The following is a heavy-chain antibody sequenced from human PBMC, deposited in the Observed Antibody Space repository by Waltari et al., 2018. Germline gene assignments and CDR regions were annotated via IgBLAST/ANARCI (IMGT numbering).Heavy chain of an antibody. V-gene: IGHV1-69*05. D-gene: IGHD6-19*01. CDR1: GGTFSSYA. Sequence: QVQLVQSGAEVKKPGSSVKVSCKASGGTFSSYAISWVRQAPGQGLEWMGVIIPSVGTANYAQKYQGVVTITTDESTSTAYMELSSLRSEDTAVYYCARDLRGSSGWLYFDYWGQGTLVTVSS. CDR3: ARDLRGSSGWLYFDY. J-gene: IGHJ4*02. CDR2: IIPSVGTA.